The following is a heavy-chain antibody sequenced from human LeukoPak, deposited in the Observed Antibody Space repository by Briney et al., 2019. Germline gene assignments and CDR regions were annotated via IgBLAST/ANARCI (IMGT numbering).Heavy chain of an antibody. D-gene: IGHD6-6*01. CDR3: ARAMLEYSGSSGWNDFDY. CDR2: INPSGGST. CDR1: GYTFSSYY. Sequence: ASVKVSCKASGYTFSSYYMHWVRQAPGQGLEWMGIINPSGGSTSYAQKFQGRITMTRDTSTSTVYMELSSLRSEDTAVYYCARAMLEYSGSSGWNDFDYWGQGTLVTVSS. J-gene: IGHJ4*02. V-gene: IGHV1-46*01.